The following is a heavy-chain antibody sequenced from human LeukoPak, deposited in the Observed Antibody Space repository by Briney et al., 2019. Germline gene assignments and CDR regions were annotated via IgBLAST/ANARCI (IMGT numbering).Heavy chain of an antibody. Sequence: GGSLRLSCAASGFTFSSYGMHWVRQAPGKGLEWVAFIRYDGSNKYYADSVKGRFTISRDNSKNTLYLQINNLRVEDTAVYYCAKGHFASSSFFDYWGQGTLVTVSS. CDR2: IRYDGSNK. CDR1: GFTFSSYG. J-gene: IGHJ4*02. V-gene: IGHV3-30*02. D-gene: IGHD6-6*01. CDR3: AKGHFASSSFFDY.